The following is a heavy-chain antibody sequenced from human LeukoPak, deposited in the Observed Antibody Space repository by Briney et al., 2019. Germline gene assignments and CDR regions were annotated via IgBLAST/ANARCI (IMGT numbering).Heavy chain of an antibody. CDR1: GYSFTSYW. V-gene: IGHV5-51*01. CDR2: IYPGDSDT. Sequence: NHGESLKISCKGSGYSFTSYWIGWVRQMPGKGLEWMGIIYPGDSDTRYSPSFQGQVTISADKSISTAYLQWSSLKASDTAMYYCASLGDYGDNGSDYWGQGTLVTVSS. D-gene: IGHD4-17*01. CDR3: ASLGDYGDNGSDY. J-gene: IGHJ4*02.